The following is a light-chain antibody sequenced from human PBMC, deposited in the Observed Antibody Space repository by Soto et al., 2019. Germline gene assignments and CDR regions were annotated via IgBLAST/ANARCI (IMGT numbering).Light chain of an antibody. CDR3: CSYRSMDVHV. J-gene: IGLJ1*01. Sequence: QSVLTQPASVSGSPGQSITISCTGTSSDIGGYHYVSWYQQHPGKAPKLMIYEVSNRPSGVSHRFSGSKSGNTASLSISGLQAEDEADYYCCSYRSMDVHVFGTGTKVTVL. CDR2: EVS. V-gene: IGLV2-14*01. CDR1: SSDIGGYHY.